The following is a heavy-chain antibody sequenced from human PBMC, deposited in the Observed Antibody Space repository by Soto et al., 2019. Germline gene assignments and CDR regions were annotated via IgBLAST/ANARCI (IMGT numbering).Heavy chain of an antibody. CDR2: IYYSGST. CDR3: ARRSGWYLSYNWFDP. J-gene: IGHJ5*02. V-gene: IGHV4-39*01. CDR1: GGSISSSSYY. D-gene: IGHD6-19*01. Sequence: SETLSLTCTVSGGSISSSSYYWGWIRQPPGKGLEWIGSIYYSGSTYYNPSLKGRVTISVDTSKNQFSLKLSSVTAADTAVYYCARRSGWYLSYNWFDPWGQGTLVTVSS.